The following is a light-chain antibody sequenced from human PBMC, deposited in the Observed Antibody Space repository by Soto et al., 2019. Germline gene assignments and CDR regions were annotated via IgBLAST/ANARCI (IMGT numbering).Light chain of an antibody. J-gene: IGKJ1*01. CDR2: SAS. CDR3: QQSYNKRT. V-gene: IGKV1-39*01. Sequence: DIQMTQSPSSLYASVGDRVLITCRASQSISNYLNWYQQEPGKAPKLLIYSASTLQGGVPSRFSGGVSGTHFTLTISSLQPEEFATYFCQQSYNKRTFGQWTKVEIK. CDR1: QSISNY.